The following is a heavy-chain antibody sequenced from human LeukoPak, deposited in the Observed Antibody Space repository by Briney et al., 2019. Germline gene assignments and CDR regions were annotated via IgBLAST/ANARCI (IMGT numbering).Heavy chain of an antibody. CDR2: ISGSGVST. Sequence: GGSLRLSCAASGFTFSNNAMTWVRLAPGKGLEWVSCISGSGVSTYYADSVKGRFAISRDNSKNTLNLQMHSLRAEDTAVYYCARGGSRDYYYLDYWGQGTLVTVSS. J-gene: IGHJ4*02. D-gene: IGHD3-22*01. CDR3: ARGGSRDYYYLDY. CDR1: GFTFSNNA. V-gene: IGHV3-23*01.